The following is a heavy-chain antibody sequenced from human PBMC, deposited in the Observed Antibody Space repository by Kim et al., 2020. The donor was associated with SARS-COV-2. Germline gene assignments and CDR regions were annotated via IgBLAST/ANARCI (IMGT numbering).Heavy chain of an antibody. V-gene: IGHV4-31*03. D-gene: IGHD2-15*01. CDR1: GGSISSGGYY. CDR2: IYYSGNT. Sequence: SETLSLTCTVSGGSISSGGYYWSWIRQHPGKGLEWIGYIYYSGNTYYNPSLKSRVTISVDTSKNQFSLKLSSVTAADTAVYYCARVGGYCSGGSCHPPSYCYYGMDVWGQGTTVTVSS. J-gene: IGHJ6*02. CDR3: ARVGGYCSGGSCHPPSYCYYGMDV.